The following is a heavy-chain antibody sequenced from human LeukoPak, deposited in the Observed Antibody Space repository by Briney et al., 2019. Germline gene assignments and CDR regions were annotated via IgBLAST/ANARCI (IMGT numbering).Heavy chain of an antibody. CDR2: VDPTDSYT. CDR3: ARQGIVVADSFDP. J-gene: IGHJ5*02. CDR1: GYSFTNYW. V-gene: IGHV5-10-1*01. Sequence: GESLKISCKGSGYSFTNYWISWVRQMRGKALEWIGRVDPTDSYTNYSPSFQGHVVISVDKSISTAYLQWSSLKASDTAMYYCARQGIVVADSFDPWGQGTLVTVSS. D-gene: IGHD6-19*01.